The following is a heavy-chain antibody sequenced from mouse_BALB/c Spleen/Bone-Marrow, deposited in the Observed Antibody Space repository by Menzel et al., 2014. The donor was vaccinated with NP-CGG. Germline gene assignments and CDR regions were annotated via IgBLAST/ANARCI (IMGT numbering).Heavy chain of an antibody. CDR3: ARDYGYGKSFAY. V-gene: IGHV14-3*02. D-gene: IGHD2-2*01. J-gene: IGHJ3*01. CDR2: IDPANGNT. CDR1: GFNIKDTY. Sequence: VQLQQSGAELVKPGASVKSSCTASGFNIKDTYMHWVKQRPEQGLEWIGRIDPANGNTKYDPKFQGKATITADTSSNTAYLQLSSLTSEDTAVYYCARDYGYGKSFAYWGQGTLVPVSA.